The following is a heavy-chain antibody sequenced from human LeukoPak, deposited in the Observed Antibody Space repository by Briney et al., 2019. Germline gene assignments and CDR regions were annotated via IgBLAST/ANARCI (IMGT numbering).Heavy chain of an antibody. D-gene: IGHD3-9*01. J-gene: IGHJ4*02. CDR1: GGSISSGDYY. Sequence: PSETLSLTCTVSGGSISSGDYYWSWIRQPPGKGLEWIGYIYYSGSTYYNPSLKSRVTISVDTSKNQSSLKLSSVTAADTAVYYCARRYYDILTGYPYYFDYWGQGTLVTVSS. CDR2: IYYSGST. V-gene: IGHV4-30-4*01. CDR3: ARRYYDILTGYPYYFDY.